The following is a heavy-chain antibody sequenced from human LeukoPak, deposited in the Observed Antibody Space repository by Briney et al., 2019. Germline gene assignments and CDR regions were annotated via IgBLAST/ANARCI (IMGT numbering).Heavy chain of an antibody. V-gene: IGHV1-24*01. CDR1: GYTLTELS. CDR3: ATDSSGFLKFSWFDP. Sequence: GASVKVSCKVSGYTLTELSMHWVRQAPGKGLEWMGGFDPEDGETIYAQKFQGRVTMTEDTSTDTAYMELSSLRSEDTAVYYCATDSSGFLKFSWFDPWGQGTLVTVSS. D-gene: IGHD3-22*01. CDR2: FDPEDGET. J-gene: IGHJ5*02.